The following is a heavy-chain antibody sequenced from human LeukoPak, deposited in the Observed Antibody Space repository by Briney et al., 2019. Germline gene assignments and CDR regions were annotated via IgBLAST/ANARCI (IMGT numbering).Heavy chain of an antibody. CDR3: ARAITMIDAFDI. CDR2: IYYSGST. V-gene: IGHV4-59*01. CDR1: GGSISSYY. D-gene: IGHD3-22*01. Sequence: SETLSLTCTVSGGSISSYYWSWIRQPLGKGLEWIGYIYYSGSTNYNPSLKSRVTISVDTSKNQFSLKLSSVTAADTAVYYCARAITMIDAFDIWGQGTMVTVSS. J-gene: IGHJ3*02.